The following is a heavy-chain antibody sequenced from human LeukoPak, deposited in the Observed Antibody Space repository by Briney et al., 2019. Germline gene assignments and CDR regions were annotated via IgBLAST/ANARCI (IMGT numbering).Heavy chain of an antibody. V-gene: IGHV3-13*01. Sequence: GGSLRLSCAASGFTFSSYDMHWVRHATGKGLEWVSAIGTAGDTYYPGSVKGRFTISRENAKNSLYLQMNSLRAGDTAVYYCARGMYYYDSSGYPDYWGHGTLVTVSS. CDR3: ARGMYYYDSSGYPDY. CDR1: GFTFSSYD. J-gene: IGHJ4*01. D-gene: IGHD3-22*01. CDR2: IGTAGDT.